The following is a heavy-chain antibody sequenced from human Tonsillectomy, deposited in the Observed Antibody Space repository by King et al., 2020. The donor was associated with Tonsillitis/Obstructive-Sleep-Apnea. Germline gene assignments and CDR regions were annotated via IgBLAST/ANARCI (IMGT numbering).Heavy chain of an antibody. V-gene: IGHV3-7*01. D-gene: IGHD2-2*01. CDR3: ARVPPANSYYYYMDV. CDR2: IKQDGSEK. Sequence: VQLVESGGGLVQPGGSLRVSCAASGFSFSAYCMSWVRQAPGKGLEWVANIKQDGSEKYYVDSVKGRFTISRDNAKNSLYLQMNSLRAEDTAVYYCARVPPANSYYYYMDVWGKGTTVTVSS. J-gene: IGHJ6*03. CDR1: GFSFSAYC.